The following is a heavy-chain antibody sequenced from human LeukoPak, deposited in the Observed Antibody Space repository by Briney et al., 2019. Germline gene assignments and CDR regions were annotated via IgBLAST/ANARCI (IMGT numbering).Heavy chain of an antibody. D-gene: IGHD6-6*01. J-gene: IGHJ4*02. CDR2: INPNSGGT. V-gene: IGHV1-2*04. CDR1: GYTFTSYG. CDR3: ARVSPRRDFDY. Sequence: ASVKVSCKASGYTFTSYGISWVRQAPGQGLEWMGWINPNSGGTNYAQKFQGWVTMTRDTSISTAYMELSRLRSDDTAVYYCARVSPRRDFDYWGQGTLVTVSS.